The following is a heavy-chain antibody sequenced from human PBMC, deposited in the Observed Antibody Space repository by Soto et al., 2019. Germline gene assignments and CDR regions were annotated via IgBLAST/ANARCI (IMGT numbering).Heavy chain of an antibody. V-gene: IGHV3-23*01. Sequence: PVGSLRLSCAASGFTCSSYGMSWVRQAPGKGLEWVSTILVRGSTHYPDSVKGRFTISRDNSKNTVFLQMNSLTAGDTAVYYCAKATATGGGAFDICGQGTMVTVSS. CDR1: GFTCSSYG. J-gene: IGHJ3*02. D-gene: IGHD2-8*02. CDR3: AKATATGGGAFDI. CDR2: ILVRGST.